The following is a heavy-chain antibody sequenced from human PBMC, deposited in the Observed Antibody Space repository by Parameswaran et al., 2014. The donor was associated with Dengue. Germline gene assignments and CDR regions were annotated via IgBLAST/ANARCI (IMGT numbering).Heavy chain of an antibody. CDR2: ISPDGSYT. Sequence: WIRQPPGKALEWVANISPDGSYTDHAASVKGRFTISRDNAKYSMFLQMNSLTVEDTAVYHCARWSAYSGFDLDFWGQGTLVTVSS. D-gene: IGHD5-12*01. V-gene: IGHV3-7*01. CDR3: ARWSAYSGFDLDF. J-gene: IGHJ4*02.